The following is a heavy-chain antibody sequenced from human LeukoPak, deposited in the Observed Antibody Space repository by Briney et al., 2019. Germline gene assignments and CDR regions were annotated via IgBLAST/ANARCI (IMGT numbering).Heavy chain of an antibody. D-gene: IGHD5-18*01. CDR1: GFTFSSYA. CDR3: AIPAGYSYGYIPSFDY. J-gene: IGHJ4*02. Sequence: GGSLRLSCAASGFTFSSYAMNWVRQAPGKGLEWVSAISGGGGSTYYTDSVKGRFTISRDNSKNTLYLQMNSLRAEDTAVYYCAIPAGYSYGYIPSFDYWGQGTLVTVSS. CDR2: ISGGGGST. V-gene: IGHV3-23*01.